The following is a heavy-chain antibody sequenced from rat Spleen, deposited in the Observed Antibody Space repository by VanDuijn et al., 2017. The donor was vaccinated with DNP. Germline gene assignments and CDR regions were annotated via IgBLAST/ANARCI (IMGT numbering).Heavy chain of an antibody. CDR2: ITNSGGST. CDR1: GFTFNNYW. V-gene: IGHV5-31*01. CDR3: ARGGRSYFDY. D-gene: IGHD1-11*01. Sequence: EVQLVESGGGLVQPGRSLKLSCVASGFTFNNYWMTWIRQVPGKGLEWVASITNSGGSTYYPDSVKGRFTISRDNAKNTLYLQMNSLRSEDTATYYCARGGRSYFDYWGQGVMVTVSS. J-gene: IGHJ2*01.